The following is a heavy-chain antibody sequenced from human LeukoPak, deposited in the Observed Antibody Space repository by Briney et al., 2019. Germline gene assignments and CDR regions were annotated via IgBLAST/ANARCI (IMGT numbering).Heavy chain of an antibody. Sequence: ASVKVSCKASGYTFTSYDINWVRQATGQGLEWMGWMNPNSGNTGYAQKFQGRVTMTRNTSISTAYMELSSLRSEDTAVYYCARDHGAYYYYYMDVWGKGTTVTVSS. CDR2: MNPNSGNT. CDR3: ARDHGAYYYYYMDV. J-gene: IGHJ6*03. V-gene: IGHV1-8*01. CDR1: GYTFTSYD. D-gene: IGHD3-10*01.